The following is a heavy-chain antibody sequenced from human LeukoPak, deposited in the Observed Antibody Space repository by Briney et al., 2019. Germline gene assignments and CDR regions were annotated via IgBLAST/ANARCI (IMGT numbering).Heavy chain of an antibody. V-gene: IGHV4-34*01. J-gene: IGHJ5*02. CDR1: GGSFSSY. CDR3: ARVKGSNWLDP. CDR2: ISHVGTT. Sequence: SETLSLTCAVYGGSFSSYWGWIRQPPGKGLEWIGEISHVGTTKYNPSLKSRVTISLDTSKNQFSLRLNSVTAADTAVYYCARVKGSNWLDPWGQGTLVTVSS. D-gene: IGHD6-6*01.